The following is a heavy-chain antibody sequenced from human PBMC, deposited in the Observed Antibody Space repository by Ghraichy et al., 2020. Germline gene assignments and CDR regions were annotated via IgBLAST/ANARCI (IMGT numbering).Heavy chain of an antibody. CDR1: GASLSTYF. CDR3: VRVNRSSGGWYRWFDP. CDR2: IYDSAKP. Sequence: SETLSLTCVVSGASLSTYFWGWIRQPPGKGLEWIGYIYDSAKPDYNPSLRSRVTMSVDTSKNQFSLKLRSVTAADTAVYHCVRVNRSSGGWYRWFDPWGQGTLVTVSS. V-gene: IGHV4-59*01. D-gene: IGHD6-19*01. J-gene: IGHJ5*02.